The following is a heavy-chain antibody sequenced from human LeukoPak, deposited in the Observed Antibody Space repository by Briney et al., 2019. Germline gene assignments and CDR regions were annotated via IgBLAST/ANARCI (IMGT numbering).Heavy chain of an antibody. Sequence: ASVKVSCKASGYTFTSYGISWVRQAPGQELGWMGRINPNSGGTNYAQKFQGRVTMTRDTSISTAYMELSRLRSDDTAVYYCARDSGERGSGSYLIAYWGQGTLVTVSS. CDR3: ARDSGERGSGSYLIAY. CDR1: GYTFTSYG. V-gene: IGHV1-2*06. CDR2: INPNSGGT. D-gene: IGHD3-10*01. J-gene: IGHJ4*02.